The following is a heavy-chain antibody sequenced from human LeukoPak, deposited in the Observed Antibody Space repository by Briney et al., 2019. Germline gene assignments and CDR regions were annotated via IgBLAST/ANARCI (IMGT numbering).Heavy chain of an antibody. Sequence: SETLSLTCTVSGGSISSYYWNWIRQPPGKGLEWIGYIHYSGNTNYSPSLKSRVTISVVTSKNQFSLYLSSVTAADTAVYYCARGGYYDVLTGYYVYLDYWGQGTLITVSS. CDR1: GGSISSYY. D-gene: IGHD3-9*01. J-gene: IGHJ4*02. V-gene: IGHV4-59*01. CDR2: IHYSGNT. CDR3: ARGGYYDVLTGYYVYLDY.